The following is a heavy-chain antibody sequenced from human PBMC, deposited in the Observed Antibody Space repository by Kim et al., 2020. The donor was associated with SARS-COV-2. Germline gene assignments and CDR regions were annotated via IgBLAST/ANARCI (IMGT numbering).Heavy chain of an antibody. Sequence: YAQKLQGEVTMTTDTSTSTAYMELRSLRSDDTAVYYCARDRNGGSYYFDYWGQGTLVTVSS. V-gene: IGHV1-18*01. D-gene: IGHD1-26*01. CDR3: ARDRNGGSYYFDY. J-gene: IGHJ4*02.